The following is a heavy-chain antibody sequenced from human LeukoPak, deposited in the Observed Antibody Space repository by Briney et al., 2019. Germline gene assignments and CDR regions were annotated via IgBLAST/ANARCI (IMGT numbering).Heavy chain of an antibody. J-gene: IGHJ5*02. CDR3: AREGTSGTHLHWFDP. V-gene: IGHV4-59*01. Sequence: PSETLSLTCTVSGGSISSYYWSWIRQPPGKGLEWIGHIYSIGSTNYNPSLKSRVTLSVDTSKNQFSLKLSSVTAADTAVYYCAREGTSGTHLHWFDPWGQGTLDTVSS. CDR1: GGSISSYY. CDR2: IYSIGST. D-gene: IGHD1-1*01.